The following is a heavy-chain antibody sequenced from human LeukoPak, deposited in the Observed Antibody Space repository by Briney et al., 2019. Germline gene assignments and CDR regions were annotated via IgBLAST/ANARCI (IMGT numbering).Heavy chain of an antibody. CDR2: VSYSGST. V-gene: IGHV4-39*01. CDR1: GVSISSNSYY. Sequence: SETLSLTCTVSGVSISSNSYYWDWIRQPPGKGLEWIGSVSYSGSTYYNPSLKSRVSIAVDTSKNQFSLNLSSVTAADTAVYSCARRRGGEDYFDSWGQGTLVTVSS. J-gene: IGHJ4*02. D-gene: IGHD2-21*01. CDR3: ARRRGGEDYFDS.